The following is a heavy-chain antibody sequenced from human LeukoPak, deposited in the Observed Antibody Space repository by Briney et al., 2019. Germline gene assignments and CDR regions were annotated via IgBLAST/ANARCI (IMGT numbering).Heavy chain of an antibody. V-gene: IGHV4-39*01. CDR1: GGSISSSSYY. CDR3: ARSYCYYYFDY. Sequence: SETLSLTCTVSGGSISSSSYYWGWIRQPPGKGLEWIGSIYYSGSTYYNPSLKSRVTISVDTSKNQFSLKLSSVTAADTAVYYCARSYCYYYFDYWGQGTLVTVSS. D-gene: IGHD2-21*01. J-gene: IGHJ4*02. CDR2: IYYSGST.